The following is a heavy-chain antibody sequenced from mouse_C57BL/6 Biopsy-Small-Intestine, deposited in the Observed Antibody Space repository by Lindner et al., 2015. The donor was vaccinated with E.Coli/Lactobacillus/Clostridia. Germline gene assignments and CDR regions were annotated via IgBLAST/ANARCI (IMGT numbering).Heavy chain of an antibody. Sequence: VQLQESGAELVRPGASVKLSCTASGFNIKDDYMHWVKQRPEQGLEWIGCIDPENGDTEYASKFQGKATITADTSSNTAYLQLSSLTSEDTAVYYCTTNGRDYFDYWGQGTTLTVSS. V-gene: IGHV14-4*01. CDR2: IDPENGDT. J-gene: IGHJ2*01. CDR3: TTNGRDYFDY. CDR1: GFNIKDDY. D-gene: IGHD1-1*01.